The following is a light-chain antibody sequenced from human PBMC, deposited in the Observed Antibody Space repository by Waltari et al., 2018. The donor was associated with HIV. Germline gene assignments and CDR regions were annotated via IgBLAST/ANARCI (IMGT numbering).Light chain of an antibody. J-gene: IGLJ2*01. CDR1: ASAFGPSNF. Sequence: QSALTQPASVSGSPGQSVTIPCTGTASAFGPSNFVSWYQQHPANVPKVIIYRVTSRPSGVPPRFSGSKSGNTASLTISGLRAEDEALYYCSTHTGNDTLAFGGGTKLTVL. CDR2: RVT. CDR3: STHTGNDTLA. V-gene: IGLV2-14*03.